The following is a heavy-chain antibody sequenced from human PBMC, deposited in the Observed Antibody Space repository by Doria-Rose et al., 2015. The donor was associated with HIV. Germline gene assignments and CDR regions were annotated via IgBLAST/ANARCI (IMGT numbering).Heavy chain of an antibody. J-gene: IGHJ4*02. CDR3: ARVLSGTYDY. CDR2: IFYTGST. CDR1: GGSISHYY. D-gene: IGHD1-26*01. V-gene: IGHV4-59*01. Sequence: QVQLVQSGPGLVKPSETLSLTCSVSGGSISHYYWSWIRQPPGKGLEYIGDIFYTGSTNYSPSLKSRVSISIDTSKNKFSLRLSSVTAADTAVYYCARVLSGTYDYWGQGTLVTVPS.